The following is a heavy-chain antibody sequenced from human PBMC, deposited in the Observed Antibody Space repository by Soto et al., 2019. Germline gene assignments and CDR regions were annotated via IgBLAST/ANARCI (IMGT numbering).Heavy chain of an antibody. Sequence: KPGGSLRLSCAASGFTFSSYSMNWVRQAPGQGLEWVSSISSSSSYIYYADSVKGRFTISRDNAKNSLYLQMNSLRAEDTAVYYCARYYDFWSGYGPYYYYYYGMDVWGQGTTVTVSS. V-gene: IGHV3-21*01. J-gene: IGHJ6*02. D-gene: IGHD3-3*01. CDR2: ISSSSSYI. CDR3: ARYYDFWSGYGPYYYYYYGMDV. CDR1: GFTFSSYS.